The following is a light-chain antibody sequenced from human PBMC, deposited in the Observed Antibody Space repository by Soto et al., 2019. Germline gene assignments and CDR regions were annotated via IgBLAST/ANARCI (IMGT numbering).Light chain of an antibody. CDR2: GAS. Sequence: EIVMTQSPATLSVSPGERATLSCRASQSVSSNLAWYQQKPGQAPRLLIYGASTRATGIPARFSGSGSGTEFTLTISSLQPEDFATYYCLQDYNYPWTFGQGTKVDI. CDR3: LQDYNYPWT. V-gene: IGKV3-15*01. CDR1: QSVSSN. J-gene: IGKJ1*01.